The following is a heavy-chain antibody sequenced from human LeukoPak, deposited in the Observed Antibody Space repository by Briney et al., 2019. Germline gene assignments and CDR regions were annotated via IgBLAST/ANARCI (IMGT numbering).Heavy chain of an antibody. CDR2: IYYSGST. Sequence: PSQTLSLTCTVSGGSISSGGYYWSWIRQPPGKGLEWIGYIYYSGSTYYNPSLKSRVTISVDTSKNQFSLKLSSVTAADTAVYYCAGGNYDYVWGSYRLSKNWFDPWGQGTLVTVSS. CDR1: GGSISSGGYY. D-gene: IGHD3-16*02. CDR3: AGGNYDYVWGSYRLSKNWFDP. J-gene: IGHJ5*02. V-gene: IGHV4-30-4*07.